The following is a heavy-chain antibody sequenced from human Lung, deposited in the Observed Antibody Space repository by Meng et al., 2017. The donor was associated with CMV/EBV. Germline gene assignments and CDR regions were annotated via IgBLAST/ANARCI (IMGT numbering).Heavy chain of an antibody. Sequence: SXKISCTASGFIFDDYAMHWVRQAPGKGLEWVSGISWNSGSIGYADSVKGRFTISRDNAKNSLYLQMNSLRAEDTALYYCAKDKDGGMDVWGQGTTVTVSS. CDR1: GFIFDDYA. CDR3: AKDKDGGMDV. J-gene: IGHJ6*01. CDR2: ISWNSGSI. V-gene: IGHV3-9*01.